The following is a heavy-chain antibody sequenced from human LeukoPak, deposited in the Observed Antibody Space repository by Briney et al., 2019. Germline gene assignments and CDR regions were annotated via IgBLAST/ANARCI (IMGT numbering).Heavy chain of an antibody. J-gene: IGHJ4*02. Sequence: PSETLSLTCAVYGGSFSGYYWSWIRQPPGKGLEWIGEINHSGSTNYNPSLKSRVTISVDTSKNQFSLKLSSVTAADTAVYYCARSWGPYYFDYWGQGTLVTVSS. CDR1: GGSFSGYY. CDR2: INHSGST. V-gene: IGHV4-34*01. D-gene: IGHD3-16*01. CDR3: ARSWGPYYFDY.